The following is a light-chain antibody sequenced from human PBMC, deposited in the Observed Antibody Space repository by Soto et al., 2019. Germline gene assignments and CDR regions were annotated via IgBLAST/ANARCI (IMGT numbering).Light chain of an antibody. CDR1: SRDVGGYNY. Sequence: QSVLTQPASVSGSPGQSITISCTGTSRDVGGYNYVSWYQQHPGKAPKLMIYEVSNRPSGVSNRFSGSKSGNTASRTISGFQAEDEADYYCSSYTSSSSYVFGTGTKLTVL. CDR2: EVS. V-gene: IGLV2-14*01. CDR3: SSYTSSSSYV. J-gene: IGLJ1*01.